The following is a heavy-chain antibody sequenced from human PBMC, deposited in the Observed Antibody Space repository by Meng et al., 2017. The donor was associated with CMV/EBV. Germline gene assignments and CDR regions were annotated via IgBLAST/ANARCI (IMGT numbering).Heavy chain of an antibody. V-gene: IGHV1-18*01. D-gene: IGHD3-3*01. J-gene: IGHJ4*02. Sequence: ASVPVSCKASGYTFTSYDINWVRQATGQGLEWMGWISAYNGNTNYAQKLQGRVTMTTDTSTSTAYMELRSLRSDDTVVYYCARDRTYYDFWSGYPLGYWGQGTLVTVSS. CDR3: ARDRTYYDFWSGYPLGY. CDR1: GYTFTSYD. CDR2: ISAYNGNT.